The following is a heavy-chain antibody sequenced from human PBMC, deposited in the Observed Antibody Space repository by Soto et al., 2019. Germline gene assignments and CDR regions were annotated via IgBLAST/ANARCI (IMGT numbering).Heavy chain of an antibody. Sequence: EVQLVESGGGLVLPGGSLRLACAASEFSVSDNYMNWVRQAPGKGLEWVAVIFSGGSTNYADSVKGRFTISRLKSENTLYLQMSSLTPEDTAVYFCKSRDYWGRGTRVTVSS. CDR1: EFSVSDNY. J-gene: IGHJ4*02. V-gene: IGHV3-53*04. CDR2: IFSGGST. CDR3: KSRDY.